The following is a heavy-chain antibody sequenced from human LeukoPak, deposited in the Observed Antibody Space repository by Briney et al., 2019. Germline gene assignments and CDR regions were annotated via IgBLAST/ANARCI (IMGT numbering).Heavy chain of an antibody. CDR2: IYPGDSDT. J-gene: IGHJ4*02. D-gene: IGHD6-19*01. Sequence: GESLKISCKGSGYSFTSYWIGWVRQLPGKGQEWMGIIYPGDSDTRYSPSFQGQVTISADKSISTAYLQWSSLKASDTAMYYCARSPEWLGFDYWGQGTLVTVSS. CDR3: ARSPEWLGFDY. CDR1: GYSFTSYW. V-gene: IGHV5-51*01.